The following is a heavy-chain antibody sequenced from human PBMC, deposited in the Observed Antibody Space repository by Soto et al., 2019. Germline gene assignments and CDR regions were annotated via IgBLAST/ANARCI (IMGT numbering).Heavy chain of an antibody. CDR1: GFTFSSYG. Sequence: PGGSLRLSCAASGFTFSSYGMHWVRQAPGKGLEWVAVISYDGSNKYYADSVKGRFTISRDNSKNTLYLQMNSLRAEDTAVYYCAKTPRATVTRPGDYGMDVWGQGTTVTSP. V-gene: IGHV3-30*18. CDR3: AKTPRATVTRPGDYGMDV. CDR2: ISYDGSNK. J-gene: IGHJ6*02. D-gene: IGHD4-17*01.